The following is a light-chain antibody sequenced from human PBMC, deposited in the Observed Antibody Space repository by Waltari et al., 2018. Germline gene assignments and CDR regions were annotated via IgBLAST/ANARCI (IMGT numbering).Light chain of an antibody. Sequence: QSALTQPASVSGSPGPSITIPCTGTSSDVGFYNLVSWYQQHPGKAPELVVYAVINRPSGVSNRFSGSKSGNTASLTISGLQAEDEADYYCCSYAGRNSWVFGGGTKLTVL. CDR1: SSDVGFYNL. V-gene: IGLV2-23*02. J-gene: IGLJ3*02. CDR3: CSYAGRNSWV. CDR2: AVI.